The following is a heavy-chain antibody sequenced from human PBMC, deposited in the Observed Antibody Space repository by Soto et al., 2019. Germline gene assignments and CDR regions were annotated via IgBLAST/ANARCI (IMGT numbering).Heavy chain of an antibody. J-gene: IGHJ6*02. D-gene: IGHD2-2*01. V-gene: IGHV3-21*01. CDR1: GFTFSSYS. CDR2: ISSSSSYI. CDR3: ASPLYCSSTSCYSPYYYYGMDV. Sequence: GSLRLSCAASGFTFSSYSMNWVRQAPGKGLEWVSSISSSSSYIYYADSVKGRFTISRDNAKNSLYLQMNSLRAEDTAVYYCASPLYCSSTSCYSPYYYYGMDVWGQGTTVTVSS.